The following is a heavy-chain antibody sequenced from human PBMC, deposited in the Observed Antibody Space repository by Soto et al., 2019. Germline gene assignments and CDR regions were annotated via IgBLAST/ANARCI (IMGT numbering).Heavy chain of an antibody. Sequence: EVQLVESGGGLVQPGGSLRLSCAAAGFAFGNSWMTWVRQAPGKGLEWVANIKGDGSAKYYLDSVRGRFTVSRDNAENSLILQMNILRAEDTALYYCARDFSPGSGGYYFDALDIWGQGTMVTVSS. CDR2: IKGDGSAK. CDR1: GFAFGNSW. CDR3: ARDFSPGSGGYYFDALDI. V-gene: IGHV3-7*05. D-gene: IGHD5-12*01. J-gene: IGHJ3*02.